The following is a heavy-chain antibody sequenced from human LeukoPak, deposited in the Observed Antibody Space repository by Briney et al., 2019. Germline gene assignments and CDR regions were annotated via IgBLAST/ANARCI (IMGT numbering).Heavy chain of an antibody. CDR3: ARETYSVGSSSSYYYMDV. V-gene: IGHV3-53*01. CDR2: IYSGGST. Sequence: GGSLRLSCAASGFTVSSNYMSSVRQAPGKGLEWVSVIYSGGSTYYADYVKGRFTISTDNSKNTLYLQMNSLRAEDTAVYYCARETYSVGSSSSYYYMDVWGKGTTVTVSS. CDR1: GFTVSSNY. D-gene: IGHD6-6*01. J-gene: IGHJ6*03.